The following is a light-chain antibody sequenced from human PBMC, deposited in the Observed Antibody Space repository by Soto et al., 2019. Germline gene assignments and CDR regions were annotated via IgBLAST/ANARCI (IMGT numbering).Light chain of an antibody. J-gene: IGKJ4*01. CDR2: GTS. CDR3: QQYNNWPLT. Sequence: EIVMTQSPATLSVSPGERATLSCRASHRVSSYLAWYQQKPGQAPRLLIYGTSTRATGIPARFSGSGSGTEFTLTISSLQSEDFAVYYCQQYNNWPLTFGAGTKVEIK. CDR1: HRVSSY. V-gene: IGKV3-15*01.